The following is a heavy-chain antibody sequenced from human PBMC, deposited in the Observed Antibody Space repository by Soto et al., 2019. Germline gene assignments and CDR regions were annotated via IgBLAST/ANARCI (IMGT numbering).Heavy chain of an antibody. Sequence: EVQLLESGGGLVQPGGSLRLSCAXSGXTXXXYAINWVRQAPGKGLEWVSAITSTGDTYYVDSVKGRFTISRDNSKNTMYLQMNSLRAEDTAVYYCAKDIAASATLWLDPWGQGTLVTVSS. CDR2: ITSTGDT. D-gene: IGHD6-13*01. CDR1: GXTXXXYA. J-gene: IGHJ5*02. CDR3: AKDIAASATLWLDP. V-gene: IGHV3-23*01.